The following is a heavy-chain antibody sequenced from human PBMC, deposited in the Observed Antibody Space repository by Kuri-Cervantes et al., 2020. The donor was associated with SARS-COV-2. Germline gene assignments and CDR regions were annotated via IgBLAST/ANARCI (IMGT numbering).Heavy chain of an antibody. Sequence: ASVKVSCKASGYSFTTYGISWVRQAPGRGLEWMGWISTYNGNTNYAQILQGRVTMTTDTSTSTAYMELSSLRSEDTAVYFCARYLDWERGIDSWGQGTLVTVSS. CDR2: ISTYNGNT. J-gene: IGHJ4*02. CDR3: ARYLDWERGIDS. CDR1: GYSFTTYG. D-gene: IGHD3/OR15-3a*01. V-gene: IGHV1-18*01.